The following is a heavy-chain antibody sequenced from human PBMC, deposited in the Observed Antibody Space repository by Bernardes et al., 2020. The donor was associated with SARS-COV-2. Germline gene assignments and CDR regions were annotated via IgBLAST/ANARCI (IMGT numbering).Heavy chain of an antibody. CDR3: ARDETEDWYFDL. J-gene: IGHJ2*01. Sequence: GGSLRLSCAASGFTFSDYWMHWVRQAPGKGLEWVSRINNDGTTTPCADSVKGRFTISRDNSKNTLYLQMNSLRAEDTAVYYCARDETEDWYFDLWGRGTLVTVSS. V-gene: IGHV3-74*01. CDR1: GFTFSDYW. CDR2: INNDGTTT.